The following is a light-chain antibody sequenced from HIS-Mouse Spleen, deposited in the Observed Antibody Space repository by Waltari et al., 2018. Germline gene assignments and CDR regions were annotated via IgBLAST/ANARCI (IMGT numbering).Light chain of an antibody. CDR2: DFS. Sequence: QSALTQPASVSGSPGQSITISCTGTSSDVGGYNYVSWYQQHPGKAPQLMIYDFSNRPSGVSNRFSGSKSGNTASLTISGLQAEDEADYYCSSYTSSSTEVFGGGTKLTVL. CDR3: SSYTSSSTEV. CDR1: SSDVGGYNY. J-gene: IGLJ2*01. V-gene: IGLV2-14*03.